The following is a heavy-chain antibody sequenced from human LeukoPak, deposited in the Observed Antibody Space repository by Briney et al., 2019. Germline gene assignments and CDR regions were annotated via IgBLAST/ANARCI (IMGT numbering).Heavy chain of an antibody. Sequence: ASVKVSCKASGYTFTGYYMHWVQQAPGQGLEWMGWINPNSGGTNYAQKFQGRVTMTRDTSISTAYMELSRLRSDDTAVYYCARGGQLGLYYYYYMDVWGKGTTVTVSS. CDR2: INPNSGGT. V-gene: IGHV1-2*02. CDR1: GYTFTGYY. J-gene: IGHJ6*03. D-gene: IGHD6-6*01. CDR3: ARGGQLGLYYYYYMDV.